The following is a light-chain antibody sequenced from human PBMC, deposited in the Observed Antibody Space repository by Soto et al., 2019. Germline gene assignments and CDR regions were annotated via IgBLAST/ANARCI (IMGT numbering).Light chain of an antibody. CDR2: DVS. V-gene: IGLV2-11*01. CDR1: SSDVGGYNY. CDR3: CSYAGSYV. Sequence: QSDLTQPRSVSGSPGQSVTISCTGTSSDVGGYNYVSWYQQHPGKAPKLMIYDVSKRPSGVPDRFSGSKSGNTASLTISGLHAEDEADYYCCSYAGSYVFGTGTKVT. J-gene: IGLJ1*01.